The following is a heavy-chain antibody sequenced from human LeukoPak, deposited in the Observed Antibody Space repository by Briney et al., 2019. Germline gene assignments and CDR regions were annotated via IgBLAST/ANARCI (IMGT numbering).Heavy chain of an antibody. CDR1: GYTFTSYY. J-gene: IGHJ6*03. Sequence: ASVKVSCKASGYTFTSYYMHWVRQAPGQGLEWMGLINPSGGSTSYAQKFQGRVTMTRDMSTSTVYMELSSLRSEDTAVYYCARGVWFGELVALRYYYYYMDVWGKGTTVTVSS. V-gene: IGHV1-46*01. D-gene: IGHD3-10*01. CDR2: INPSGGST. CDR3: ARGVWFGELVALRYYYYYMDV.